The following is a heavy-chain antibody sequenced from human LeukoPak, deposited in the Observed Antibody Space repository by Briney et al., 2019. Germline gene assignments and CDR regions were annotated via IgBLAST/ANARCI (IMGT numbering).Heavy chain of an antibody. D-gene: IGHD5-18*01. CDR1: DDSITMYY. Sequence: SETLSLTCTVSDDSITMYYWTWIRQPPGKGLEWIGYVDHTGRTNYNSSLKSRVTISVDTSKNQFSLKLSSVTAADTAVYYCARCGYSYGYGYYYYYMDVWGKGTTVTISS. CDR2: VDHTGRT. V-gene: IGHV4-59*01. J-gene: IGHJ6*03. CDR3: ARCGYSYGYGYYYYYMDV.